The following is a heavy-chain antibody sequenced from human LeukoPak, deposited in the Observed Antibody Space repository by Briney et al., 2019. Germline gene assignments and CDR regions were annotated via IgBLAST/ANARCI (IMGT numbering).Heavy chain of an antibody. D-gene: IGHD3-16*01. CDR2: INQDGSKE. J-gene: IGHJ4*02. Sequence: PGGSLRLSCAASGFAFSDYWMTWVRQAPGKGLEWVAHINQDGSKEHYMDSVKARFTISRDNAKNSLYLQMNSLRAEDTAIYYCARLHDVSDYWGQGTLVTVSS. V-gene: IGHV3-7*01. CDR1: GFAFSDYW. CDR3: ARLHDVSDY.